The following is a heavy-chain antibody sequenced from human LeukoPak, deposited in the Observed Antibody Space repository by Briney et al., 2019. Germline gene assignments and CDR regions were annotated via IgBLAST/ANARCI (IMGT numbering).Heavy chain of an antibody. V-gene: IGHV3-43D*03. CDR2: IGWDGSNT. D-gene: IGHD6-13*01. CDR1: GFTFDDYA. Sequence: GGSLRLSCAASGFTFDDYAMHLVRQAPGKGLEWVSLIGWDGSNTYYADSVKGRFTISRDNSKNSLYLQMNSLRAEDTALYYCAKDGSSSSLPYYYYYMDVWGKGTTVTVSS. CDR3: AKDGSSSSLPYYYYYMDV. J-gene: IGHJ6*03.